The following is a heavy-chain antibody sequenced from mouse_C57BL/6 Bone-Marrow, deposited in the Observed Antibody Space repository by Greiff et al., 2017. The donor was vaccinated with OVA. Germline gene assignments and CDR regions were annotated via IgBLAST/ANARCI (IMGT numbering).Heavy chain of an antibody. Sequence: EVKLVESGGGLVQPGESLKPSCESNEYDFPSHDMSWVRKTPEKRLELVAAIYIDGGSTYYPDIMERRFIISRDNTQKALYLQMSSLRSEDTALYYSARRSMVKNYYAMDDWGQGTSVTVSS. CDR2: IYIDGGST. CDR3: ARRSMVKNYYAMDD. D-gene: IGHD2-10*02. CDR1: EYDFPSHD. V-gene: IGHV5-2*01. J-gene: IGHJ4*01.